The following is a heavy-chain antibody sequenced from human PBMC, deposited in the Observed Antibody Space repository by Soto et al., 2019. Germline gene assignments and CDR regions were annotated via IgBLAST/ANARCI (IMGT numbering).Heavy chain of an antibody. CDR3: ARPTVTTRDYYYYYGMDV. V-gene: IGHV1-46*01. CDR1: GYTFTSYY. CDR2: INPSGGST. Sequence: ASVKVYCKASGYTFTSYYMHWVRQSPGQGLEWMGIINPSGGSTSYAQKFQGRVTMTRDTSTSTVYMELSSLRSEDTAVYYCARPTVTTRDYYYYYGMDVWGQGTTVTVS. J-gene: IGHJ6*02. D-gene: IGHD4-17*01.